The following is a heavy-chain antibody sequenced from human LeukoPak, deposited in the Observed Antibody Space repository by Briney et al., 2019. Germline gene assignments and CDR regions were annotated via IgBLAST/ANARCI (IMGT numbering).Heavy chain of an antibody. D-gene: IGHD6-19*01. CDR3: AKDRVSGQWLVGKYDY. CDR2: ICDSVGST. J-gene: IGHJ4*02. Sequence: GGSLRLSCAASGFTFRSSAMSWVRQAPGKGLEWVSGICDSVGSTYFADSVKGRFIISRDNSKNTLYLQMNSLRAEDTAVYYCAKDRVSGQWLVGKYDYWGQGTLVTVSS. CDR1: GFTFRSSA. V-gene: IGHV3-23*01.